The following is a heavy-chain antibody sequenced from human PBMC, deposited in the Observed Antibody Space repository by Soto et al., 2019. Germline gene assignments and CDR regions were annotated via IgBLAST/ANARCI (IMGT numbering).Heavy chain of an antibody. Sequence: PSETLSLTCTFSDDPSSSYKWSWIRQPPGRRLEGIGYLDSNGGTSYNPSLQSRVTISIDTSTKQFSLTLSPVTAADTAVYYCARRYGWAVDIWGQGTMVTVSS. CDR3: ARRYGWAVDI. CDR1: DDPSSSYK. D-gene: IGHD3-16*01. J-gene: IGHJ3*02. CDR2: LDSNGGT. V-gene: IGHV4-59*08.